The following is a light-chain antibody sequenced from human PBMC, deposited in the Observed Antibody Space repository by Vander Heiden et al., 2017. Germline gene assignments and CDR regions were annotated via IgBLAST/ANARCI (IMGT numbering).Light chain of an antibody. V-gene: IGKV1-6*01. CDR2: VVS. J-gene: IGKJ1*01. Sequence: TQSRACVSTSVVDGATITCRASPDIGNDLSWYQQKPGKAPKVLISVVSSLQGGVPSRFRRSGLVTACTLTITSPTPEDLATYYRLQGNVLPWTLGQGTKVEVK. CDR3: LQGNVLPWT. CDR1: PDIGND.